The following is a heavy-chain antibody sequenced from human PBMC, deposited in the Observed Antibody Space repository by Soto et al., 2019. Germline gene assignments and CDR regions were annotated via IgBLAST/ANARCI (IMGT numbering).Heavy chain of an antibody. J-gene: IGHJ6*02. V-gene: IGHV1-18*04. CDR1: GYTFSNYR. Sequence: QGHLVPSGAEVKKPGASVKVSCKASGYTFSNYRVSWVRQAPGQGLEWTGWSSGLHGNTNYAQKVQGRGTRTRDTARTTDYRERRSVRSDDAAIGYCAREVPRRRDVGGQGTAVTVSS. CDR3: AREVPRRRDV. CDR2: SSGLHGNT.